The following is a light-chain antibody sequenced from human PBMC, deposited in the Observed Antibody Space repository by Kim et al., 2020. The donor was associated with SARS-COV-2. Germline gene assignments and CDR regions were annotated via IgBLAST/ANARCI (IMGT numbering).Light chain of an antibody. CDR3: LQRDSYPLT. CDR1: QGIGND. CDR2: AAY. Sequence: ASVGDRVTITCQASQGIGNDLGWYQQKPGKAPKRLIYAAYTLQSGVPSRFSGSGSGTEFTLTISSLQPEDFATYYCLQRDSYPLTFGGGTKVDIK. V-gene: IGKV1-17*01. J-gene: IGKJ4*01.